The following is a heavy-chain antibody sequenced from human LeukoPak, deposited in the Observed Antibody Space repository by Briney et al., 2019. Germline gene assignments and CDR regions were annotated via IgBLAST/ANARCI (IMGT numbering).Heavy chain of an antibody. CDR2: IYSGGST. D-gene: IGHD3-10*01. CDR3: ARVWGDPITMVRGVIIWEYYYGMDV. V-gene: IGHV3-53*01. Sequence: GGSLRLSCAASGFSFSTNYMSWVRQAPGKGLEWVSIIYSGGSTDYADSAEGRFTISRDNSKNTLYLQMNCLRAEDTAVYYCARVWGDPITMVRGVIIWEYYYGMDVWGQGTTVSVSS. J-gene: IGHJ6*01. CDR1: GFSFSTNY.